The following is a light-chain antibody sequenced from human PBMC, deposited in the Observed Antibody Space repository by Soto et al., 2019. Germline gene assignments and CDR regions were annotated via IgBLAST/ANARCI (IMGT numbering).Light chain of an antibody. CDR3: QQYGSSPT. CDR2: GAS. J-gene: IGKJ4*01. V-gene: IGKV3-20*01. CDR1: QSVRSRY. Sequence: EILLTQSPGTLSLSPGERATLSCRASQSVRSRYLAWYQQKPGQAPRLLIYGASSRATGIPDRLSGGGSGTDFTLTISRLEPEDFAVYYCQQYGSSPTFGGGTKVDIK.